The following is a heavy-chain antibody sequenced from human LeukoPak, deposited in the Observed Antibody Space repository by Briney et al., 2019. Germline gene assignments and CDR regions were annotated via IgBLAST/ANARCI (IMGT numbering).Heavy chain of an antibody. CDR3: ARGETTYYDFWSGYDNWFDP. CDR2: IYYNGNT. D-gene: IGHD3-3*01. CDR1: GGSISHSNYY. V-gene: IGHV4-39*07. Sequence: SETLSLTCTVSGGSISHSNYYWVWIRQPPGKGLEWIGSIYYNGNTYYSPSLKSRVTISIDTSKNQFSLKLSSVTAADTAVYYCARGETTYYDFWSGYDNWFDPWGQGTLVTVSS. J-gene: IGHJ5*02.